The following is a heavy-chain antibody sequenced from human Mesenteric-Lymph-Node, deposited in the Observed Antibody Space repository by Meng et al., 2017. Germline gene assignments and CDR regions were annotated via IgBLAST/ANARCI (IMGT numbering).Heavy chain of an antibody. Sequence: QVPLQEVGPGLVKPSGTLSLTCAVSGGSMSSTNWWSWVRQPPGKELEWIGYIHYSGSTNYKPSLKSRVTISVDTSKNQFSLKLSSVTAADTAVYYCARHPQFGTTMIEYWGQGTLVTVSS. D-gene: IGHD1-7*01. V-gene: IGHV4-4*02. CDR3: ARHPQFGTTMIEY. J-gene: IGHJ4*02. CDR2: IHYSGST. CDR1: GGSMSSTNW.